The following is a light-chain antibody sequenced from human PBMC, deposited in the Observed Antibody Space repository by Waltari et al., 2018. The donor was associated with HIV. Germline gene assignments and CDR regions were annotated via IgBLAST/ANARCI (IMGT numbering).Light chain of an antibody. CDR2: EVS. V-gene: IGLV2-14*01. CDR1: SSDVGAYNY. J-gene: IGLJ2*01. Sequence: QSALTQPASVSGSPGQSITISCTGTSSDVGAYNYVSWYQQHPDKAPQLMIYEVSNRPSGVSNRFSGSKSGNTASLTISGLQAEDEADYYCSSYTTTRTLVFGGGTKLTVL. CDR3: SSYTTTRTLV.